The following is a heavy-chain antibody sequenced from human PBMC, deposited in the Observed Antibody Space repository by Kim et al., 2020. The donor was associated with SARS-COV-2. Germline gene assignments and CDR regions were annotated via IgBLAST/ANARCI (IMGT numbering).Heavy chain of an antibody. V-gene: IGHV4-34*01. D-gene: IGHD3-10*01. J-gene: IGHJ4*02. Sequence: NPSLKSRVTISVDTSKNQFSLKLSSVTAADTAVYYCARGARGVIIEFFDDWGQGALVTVSS. CDR3: ARGARGVIIEFFDD.